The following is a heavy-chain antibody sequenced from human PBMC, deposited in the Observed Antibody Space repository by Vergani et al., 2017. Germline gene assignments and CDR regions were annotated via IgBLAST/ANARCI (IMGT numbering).Heavy chain of an antibody. CDR1: GGTFSSYA. J-gene: IGHJ4*02. Sequence: QVQLVQSGAEVKKPGSSVKASCKASGGTFSSYAISWARQAPGQGLEWMGGIIPIFGTANYAQKFQGRATITADESTSTAYMELSSLRSEDTAVYYGARRSITFGGVIGFDYWGEGTLVTVYS. D-gene: IGHD3-16*02. CDR2: IIPIFGTA. V-gene: IGHV1-69*12. CDR3: ARRSITFGGVIGFDY.